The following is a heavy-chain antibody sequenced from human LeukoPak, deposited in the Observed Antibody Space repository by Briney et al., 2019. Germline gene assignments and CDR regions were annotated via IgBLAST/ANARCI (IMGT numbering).Heavy chain of an antibody. D-gene: IGHD6-19*01. J-gene: IGHJ4*02. Sequence: GESLKISCQCSGYIFTSYWIGWVRKMPGKGLEWMGIIYPGDSDTKYSPPFQGQVTISADKSNSTAYLEWSSLKASDTAMYYCARPGFSSGVADYWGQGTLVTVSS. CDR2: IYPGDSDT. CDR3: ARPGFSSGVADY. V-gene: IGHV5-51*01. CDR1: GYIFTSYW.